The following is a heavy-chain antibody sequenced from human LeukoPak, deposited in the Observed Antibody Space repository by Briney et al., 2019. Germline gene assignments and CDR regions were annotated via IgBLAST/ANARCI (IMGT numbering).Heavy chain of an antibody. D-gene: IGHD2-2*01. CDR2: ISGSGGST. J-gene: IGHJ3*02. Sequence: GGSLRLSCAASGFTFSSYAMSWVRQAPGKGLEWVSAISGSGGSTYYADSVKGRFTISRDNSKNTLYLQMNSLRAEDTAVYYCARVRYSTTDAFDIWGQGTMVTVSS. V-gene: IGHV3-23*01. CDR1: GFTFSSYA. CDR3: ARVRYSTTDAFDI.